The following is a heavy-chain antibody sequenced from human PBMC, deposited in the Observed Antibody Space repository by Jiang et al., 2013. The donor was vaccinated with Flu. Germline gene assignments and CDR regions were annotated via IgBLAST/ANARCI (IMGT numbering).Heavy chain of an antibody. D-gene: IGHD3-10*01. CDR1: GFSLSTSGMC. J-gene: IGHJ4*02. CDR2: IDWDDDK. CDR3: ARMDNRFGELSRYYFDY. V-gene: IGHV2-70*11. Sequence: KPTQTLTLTCTFSGFSLSTSGMCVSWIRQPPGKALEWLARIDWDDDKYYSTSLKTRLTISKDTSKNQVVLTMTNMDPVDTATYYCARMDNRFGELSRYYFDYWGQGTLVTVSS.